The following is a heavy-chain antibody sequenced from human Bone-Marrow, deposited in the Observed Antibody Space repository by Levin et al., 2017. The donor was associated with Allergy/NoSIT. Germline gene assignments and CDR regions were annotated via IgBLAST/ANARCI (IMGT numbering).Heavy chain of an antibody. Sequence: SETLSLTCTVSGGSISSGGNYWSWIRQQPGTGLEWIGYIYHSGNTYYNPSLKSRVMISVDTSKNQFSLKVSSVTAADTAVYYCTREDGSAIDYWGQGILVTVSS. D-gene: IGHD2-2*03. V-gene: IGHV4-31*03. CDR2: IYHSGNT. J-gene: IGHJ4*02. CDR1: GGSISSGGNY. CDR3: TREDGSAIDY.